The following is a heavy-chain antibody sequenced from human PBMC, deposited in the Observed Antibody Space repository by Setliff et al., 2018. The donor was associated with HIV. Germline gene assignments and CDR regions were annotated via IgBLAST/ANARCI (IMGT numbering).Heavy chain of an antibody. CDR3: ARTRGGIVDY. D-gene: IGHD3-22*01. J-gene: IGHJ4*02. CDR1: GDSLSSSSYY. V-gene: IGHV4-39*07. Sequence: SETLSLTYTVSGDSLSSSSYYWGWIRQPPGKGLEWIGNIHSSGSTYYNPSLKSRVTISVDTSKNQFSLKLSSVTAADTAVYYCARTRGGIVDYWGQGTLVTVSS. CDR2: IHSSGST.